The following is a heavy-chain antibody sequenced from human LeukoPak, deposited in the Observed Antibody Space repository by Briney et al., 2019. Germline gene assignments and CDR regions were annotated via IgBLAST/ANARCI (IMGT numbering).Heavy chain of an antibody. Sequence: PGGSLRLSCAASGFTFSSYWMSWVRQAPGKGLEWVANIKQDGSEKYYVDSVKGRFAISRDNAKNSLYLQMNSLRAEDTAVYYCARELSSGYYCLFDYWGQGTLVTVSS. CDR1: GFTFSSYW. J-gene: IGHJ4*02. V-gene: IGHV3-7*01. CDR2: IKQDGSEK. CDR3: ARELSSGYYCLFDY. D-gene: IGHD3-22*01.